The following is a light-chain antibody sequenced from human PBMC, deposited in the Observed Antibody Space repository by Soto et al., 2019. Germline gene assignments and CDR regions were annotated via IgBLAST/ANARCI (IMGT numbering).Light chain of an antibody. Sequence: QSALTQPPSASGSPGQSVTISSTGTSSDVGAYNYVSWYQQHPGKAPKVMIYEVSKRPSGVPDRFSGSKSGNTASLTVSGLQAEDEAEYYCSSYAGTNRVFGTGTKVTVL. CDR1: SSDVGAYNY. CDR3: SSYAGTNRV. J-gene: IGLJ1*01. V-gene: IGLV2-8*01. CDR2: EVS.